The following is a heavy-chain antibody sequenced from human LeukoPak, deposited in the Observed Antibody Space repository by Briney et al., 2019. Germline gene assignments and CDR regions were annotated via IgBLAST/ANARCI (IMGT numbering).Heavy chain of an antibody. D-gene: IGHD2-2*01. CDR1: SGSISSYY. Sequence: PSETLSLTCTVSSGSISSYYWSWIRQPPGKGLEWIGYIYYSGSTNYNPSLKSRVTISVDTSKNQFSLKLSSVTAADTAVYYCARGLGYCSSTSCLRGVYYYGMDVWGQGTTVTVSS. V-gene: IGHV4-59*01. CDR2: IYYSGST. J-gene: IGHJ6*02. CDR3: ARGLGYCSSTSCLRGVYYYGMDV.